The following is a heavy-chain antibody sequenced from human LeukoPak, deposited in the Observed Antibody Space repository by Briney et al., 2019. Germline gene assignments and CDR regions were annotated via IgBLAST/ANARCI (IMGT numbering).Heavy chain of an antibody. J-gene: IGHJ6*03. V-gene: IGHV4-59*12. D-gene: IGHD5-12*01. CDR2: IYYSGST. Sequence: SQTLSLTCTVSGGSISNKYWSWIRRPPGEGLECIGYIYYSGSTNYTPSLKSRVTISVDTSKKQFSLKLRSATAADTAVYYCARGRGGYDSAGLYYMDVWGKGTTVTISS. CDR3: ARGRGGYDSAGLYYMDV. CDR1: GGSISNKY.